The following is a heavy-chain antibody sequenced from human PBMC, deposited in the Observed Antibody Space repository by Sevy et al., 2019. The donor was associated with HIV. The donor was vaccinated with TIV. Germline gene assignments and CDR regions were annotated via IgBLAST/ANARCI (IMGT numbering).Heavy chain of an antibody. CDR3: ATSRRDDYNYFFDY. J-gene: IGHJ4*02. Sequence: GSLRLSCVASGFTFSRYEVNWVRQAPGKGLQWISYISTGGATIYYSDSLKGRFTISRDNAKNSVQLQMNSLRAEDTALYYCATSRRDDYNYFFDYWGQGTLVTVSS. D-gene: IGHD4-4*01. CDR2: ISTGGATI. V-gene: IGHV3-48*03. CDR1: GFTFSRYE.